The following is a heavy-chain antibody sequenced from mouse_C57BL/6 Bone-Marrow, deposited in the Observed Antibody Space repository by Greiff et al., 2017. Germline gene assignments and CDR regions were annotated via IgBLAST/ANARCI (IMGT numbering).Heavy chain of an antibody. CDR3: ARDEGLLAWFAY. D-gene: IGHD1-1*01. Sequence: EVQLQQSGPELVKPGASVKISCKASGYTFTDYYMNWVKQSHGKSLEWIGDINPNNGGTSYNQKFKGKATLTVDKSSSTAYMELRSLTSEDSAVDYCARDEGLLAWFAYWGQGTLVTVSA. V-gene: IGHV1-26*01. J-gene: IGHJ3*01. CDR2: INPNNGGT. CDR1: GYTFTDYY.